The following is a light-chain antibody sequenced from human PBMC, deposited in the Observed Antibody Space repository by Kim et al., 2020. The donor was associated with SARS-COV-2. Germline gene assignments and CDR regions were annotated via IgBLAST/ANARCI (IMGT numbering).Light chain of an antibody. J-gene: IGLJ3*02. CDR2: DVS. V-gene: IGLV2-11*01. Sequence: GQSVTISCTGTSSDVGGYNYVSCYQQHPGKAPKLMIYDVSKRPSGVPDRFSGSKSGNTASLTISVLQAEDEADYYCCSYAGSYTLVFGGGTQLTVL. CDR3: CSYAGSYTLV. CDR1: SSDVGGYNY.